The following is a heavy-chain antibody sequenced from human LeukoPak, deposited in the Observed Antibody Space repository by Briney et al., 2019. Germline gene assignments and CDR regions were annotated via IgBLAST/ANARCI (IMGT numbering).Heavy chain of an antibody. Sequence: GASVKVSCKVSGYTLTELSMHWVRQAPGKGLEWMGGFDPEDGETIYAQKFQGRVTMTEDTSTDTAYMELSSLRSEDTAVYYCATDLGTVTTHSSFDYWGQGTLVTVSS. J-gene: IGHJ4*02. CDR1: GYTLTELS. V-gene: IGHV1-24*01. D-gene: IGHD4-17*01. CDR2: FDPEDGET. CDR3: ATDLGTVTTHSSFDY.